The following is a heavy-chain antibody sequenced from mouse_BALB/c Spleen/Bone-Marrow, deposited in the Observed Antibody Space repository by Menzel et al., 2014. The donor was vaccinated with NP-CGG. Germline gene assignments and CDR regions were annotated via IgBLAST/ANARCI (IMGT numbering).Heavy chain of an antibody. Sequence: QVQLKQSGAEFVMPGASVKMSCKAPGHTFTDHWMHWGKQGPGQGLEWIGAIDISDSYTTYNQKFKGKATLTVDESSSTAYMQLSRLTSEDSAVYYCARGGANVDYWGQGTTLTVSS. CDR3: ARGGANVDY. CDR1: GHTFTDHW. V-gene: IGHV1-69*01. CDR2: IDISDSYT. J-gene: IGHJ2*01.